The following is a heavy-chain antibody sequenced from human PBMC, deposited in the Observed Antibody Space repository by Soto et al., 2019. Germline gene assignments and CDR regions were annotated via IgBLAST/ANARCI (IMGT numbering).Heavy chain of an antibody. CDR1: GGSFSGYY. J-gene: IGHJ3*02. Sequence: QVQLQQWGAGLLKPSETLSLTCAVYGGSFSGYYWSWIRQPPGKGLEWIGEINDSGSTNYNPSLKSRVTISVDTSKNQFSRKLSSVTAADTAVYYCARGGNVGAFDIWGQGTMVTVSS. CDR3: ARGGNVGAFDI. D-gene: IGHD1-26*01. V-gene: IGHV4-34*01. CDR2: INDSGST.